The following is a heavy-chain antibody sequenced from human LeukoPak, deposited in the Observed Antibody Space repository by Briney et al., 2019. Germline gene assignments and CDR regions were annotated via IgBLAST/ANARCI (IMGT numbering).Heavy chain of an antibody. V-gene: IGHV3-7*01. D-gene: IGHD7-27*01. CDR2: IKIDGSEI. CDR3: AREGTLRAHWDPFDY. J-gene: IGHJ4*02. CDR1: GFIFSNYW. Sequence: GGSLRLSCAVSGFIFSNYWMSWVRQAPGKGLDWVATIKIDGSEIYYVDSVRGRFTISRDNVRNSLYLQMHSLRGEDTAVYYCAREGTLRAHWDPFDYWGQGTLVTVSS.